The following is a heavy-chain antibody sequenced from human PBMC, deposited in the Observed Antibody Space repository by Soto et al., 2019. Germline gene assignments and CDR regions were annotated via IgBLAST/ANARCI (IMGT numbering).Heavy chain of an antibody. J-gene: IGHJ6*02. D-gene: IGHD3-9*01. Sequence: SETLSLTCTVSGGSVSSGSYYWSWIRQPPGKGLEWIGYIYYSGSTNYNPSLKSRVTISVDTSKNQFSLKLSSVTAADTAVYYCARDRLVGTPYYDILTGYSAHGMDVWGQGTTVTVSS. CDR3: ARDRLVGTPYYDILTGYSAHGMDV. V-gene: IGHV4-61*01. CDR2: IYYSGST. CDR1: GGSVSSGSYY.